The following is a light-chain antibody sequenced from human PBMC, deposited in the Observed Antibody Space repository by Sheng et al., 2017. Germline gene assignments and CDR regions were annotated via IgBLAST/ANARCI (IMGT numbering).Light chain of an antibody. J-gene: IGKJ1*01. Sequence: EIVMTQSPATLSVSPGEGATLSCRASQNINNNLAWYQQKPGQAPRLLIFGASSRGTGIPARFSGSGSGTEFTLTISSLQSEDFAVYYCQQYGGSRTFGQGTKVEI. CDR3: QQYGGSRT. V-gene: IGKV3-15*01. CDR1: QNINNN. CDR2: GAS.